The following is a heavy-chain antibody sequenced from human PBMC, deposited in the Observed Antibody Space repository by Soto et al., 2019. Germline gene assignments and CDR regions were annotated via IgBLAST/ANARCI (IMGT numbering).Heavy chain of an antibody. CDR2: LYNTGST. CDR1: GASIGSSY. CDR3: ARSVTP. V-gene: IGHV4-59*12. Sequence: SETLSLTCAVSGASIGSSYCSWIRQSPGKGLEWIGYLYNTGSTIYNPSLKSRVAISVDTSKNQFSLKLSSVTAADTAVYYCARSVTPWGQGTLVTVSS. J-gene: IGHJ5*02. D-gene: IGHD3-10*01.